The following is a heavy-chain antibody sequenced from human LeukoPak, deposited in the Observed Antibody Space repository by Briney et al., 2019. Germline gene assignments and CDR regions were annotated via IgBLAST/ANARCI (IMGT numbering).Heavy chain of an antibody. J-gene: IGHJ4*02. Sequence: SETLSLTCTVSGDSISSYYWSWIRQPAGKGLEWIGRIHPSGSTNYNPSLKSRVTLSVDTSKNEFSLKLSSVTAADTAVYYCARGPPPDLDYWGRGTLVTVSS. CDR2: IHPSGST. CDR1: GDSISSYY. V-gene: IGHV4-4*07. CDR3: ARGPPPDLDY.